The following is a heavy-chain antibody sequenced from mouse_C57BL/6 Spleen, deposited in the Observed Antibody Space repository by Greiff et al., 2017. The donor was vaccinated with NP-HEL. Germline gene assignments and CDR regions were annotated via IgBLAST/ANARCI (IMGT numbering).Heavy chain of an antibody. V-gene: IGHV1-82*01. CDR2: IYPGDGDT. J-gene: IGHJ2*01. CDR1: GYAFSSSW. Sequence: VQLQESGPELVKPGASVKISCKASGYAFSSSWMNWVKQRPGKGLEWIGRIYPGDGDTNYNGKFKGKATLTADKSSRTAYMQLSSLTSEDSAVYFCARRHSSDYFDYWGQGTTLTVSS. D-gene: IGHD3-2*02. CDR3: ARRHSSDYFDY.